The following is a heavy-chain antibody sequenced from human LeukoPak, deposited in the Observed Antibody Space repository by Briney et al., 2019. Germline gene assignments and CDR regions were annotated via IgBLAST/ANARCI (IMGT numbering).Heavy chain of an antibody. J-gene: IGHJ4*02. CDR2: ISGSGGST. V-gene: IGHV3-23*01. CDR1: GFTFSSYA. Sequence: GGSLRLSCAASGFTFSSYAMSWVRQAPGKGLEWVSAISGSGGSTYYADSVKGRFTISRDNSKNTLYLQMSSLRAEDTAVYYCARDPGSLYDDPGYWGQGTPVTVSS. D-gene: IGHD3-3*01. CDR3: ARDPGSLYDDPGY.